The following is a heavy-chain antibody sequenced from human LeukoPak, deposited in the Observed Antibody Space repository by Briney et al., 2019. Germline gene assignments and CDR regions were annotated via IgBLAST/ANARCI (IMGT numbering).Heavy chain of an antibody. CDR2: ISYDGSNK. V-gene: IGHV3-30*18. D-gene: IGHD4-17*01. CDR3: AKESYGDWGGGGYFDY. CDR1: GFTFSSYG. Sequence: PGGSLRLSCAASGFTFSSYGMHWVRQAPRKGLEWVAVISYDGSNKYYADSVKGRFTISRDNSKNTLYLQMNSLRAEDTAVYYCAKESYGDWGGGGYFDYWGQGTLVTVSS. J-gene: IGHJ4*02.